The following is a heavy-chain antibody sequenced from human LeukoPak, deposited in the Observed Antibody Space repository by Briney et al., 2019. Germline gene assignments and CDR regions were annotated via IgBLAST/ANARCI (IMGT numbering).Heavy chain of an antibody. D-gene: IGHD1-26*01. J-gene: IGHJ4*02. CDR1: GYTFTGYY. CDR3: SRDPDSGSYSGIDY. Sequence: ASVKVSCKASGYTFTGYYMHWVRQAPGQGLEWMGWINPNSGGTNYAQKFQGRVTMTRDTSISTAYMELSRLRSDDTAVYYCSRDPDSGSYSGIDYWVQGTLVTVSS. CDR2: INPNSGGT. V-gene: IGHV1-2*02.